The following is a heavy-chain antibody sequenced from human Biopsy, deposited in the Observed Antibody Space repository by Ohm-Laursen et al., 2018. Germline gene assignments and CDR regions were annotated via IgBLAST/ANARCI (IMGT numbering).Heavy chain of an antibody. CDR1: GFTFGDAW. D-gene: IGHD3-16*01. CDR2: IKSKFDGETT. CDR3: STGGGDFYYNGMDV. J-gene: IGHJ6*02. V-gene: IGHV3-15*01. Sequence: SLRLSCAASGFTFGDAWMSWIRQAPGKGLEWVGRIKSKFDGETTDYPAPVKGRFIISRDDSKSTLFLQMNSLKVEDTGVYFCSTGGGDFYYNGMDVWGQGTTVTVSS.